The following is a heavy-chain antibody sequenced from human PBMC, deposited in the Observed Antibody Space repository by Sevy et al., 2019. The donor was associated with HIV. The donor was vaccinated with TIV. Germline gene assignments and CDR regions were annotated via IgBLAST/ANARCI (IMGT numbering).Heavy chain of an antibody. CDR1: GFTFSSYG. D-gene: IGHD4-17*01. CDR3: AKGTTVTTYFDY. Sequence: GGSLRLSCAASGFTFSSYGMHWVRQAPGKGLEWVAFIRYDGSNKNYADSVKGRFTISRDNSKNTLYLQMNSRRAEDTAVYYCAKGTTVTTYFDYWGQGTLVTVSS. J-gene: IGHJ4*02. V-gene: IGHV3-30*02. CDR2: IRYDGSNK.